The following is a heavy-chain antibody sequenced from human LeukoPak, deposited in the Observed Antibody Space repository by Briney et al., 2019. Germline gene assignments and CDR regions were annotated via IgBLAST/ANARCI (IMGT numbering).Heavy chain of an antibody. CDR1: GYTFTSYY. CDR2: INPISGGT. V-gene: IGHV1-2*02. D-gene: IGHD2-21*02. J-gene: IGHJ4*02. CDR3: ARGRRDAVTAFIDY. Sequence: ASVKVSCKTSGYTFTSYYIHWVRQAPGQGLEWMGWINPISGGTNYAQKFQGRVTLTRDTSITTAYMELSGLRSDDTAVYLCARGRRDAVTAFIDYSGQRTLVTVSS.